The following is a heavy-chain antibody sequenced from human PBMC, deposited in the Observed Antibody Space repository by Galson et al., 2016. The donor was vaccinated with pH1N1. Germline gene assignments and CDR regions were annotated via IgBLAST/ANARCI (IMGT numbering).Heavy chain of an antibody. Sequence: SETLSLTCDVSAYLISSCCYWGWIRQPPGKGLEWIGSIYHNGDTNRSPSLKSRLTISIDASKNQFSLKLTSVTAADTAIYYCVRHFARPGSGIRNDPFDFWAQGTLVTVSS. CDR3: VRHFARPGSGIRNDPFDF. CDR1: AYLISSCCY. V-gene: IGHV4-38-2*01. CDR2: IYHNGDT. J-gene: IGHJ4*02. D-gene: IGHD6-19*01.